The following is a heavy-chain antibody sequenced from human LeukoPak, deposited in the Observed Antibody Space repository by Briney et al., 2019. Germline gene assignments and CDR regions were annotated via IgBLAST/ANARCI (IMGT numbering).Heavy chain of an antibody. D-gene: IGHD6-13*01. CDR1: GFSFSSYW. V-gene: IGHV5-51*03. Sequence: GESLKISCKGSGFSFSSYWIGWVRQMPGKGLEWMGFIYPGDSHTRYSPSFQDQVTISANKSISTAYLQWSSLKASDTAMYYCARRAAAGTGYWYFDLWGRGTLVTVSS. CDR3: ARRAAAGTGYWYFDL. CDR2: IYPGDSHT. J-gene: IGHJ2*01.